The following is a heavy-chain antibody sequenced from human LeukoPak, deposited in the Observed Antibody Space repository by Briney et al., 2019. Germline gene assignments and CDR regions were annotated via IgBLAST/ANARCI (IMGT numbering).Heavy chain of an antibody. CDR3: ARDRYGYYGMDV. V-gene: IGHV3-21*01. Sequence: GGSLTLSCAASRFTFTTYSMKCLRQAPGKGREWVSSISSSTSYIYYADGVKGRFTISKDNAKNSLYLQMNSLRAEDTAVYYCARDRYGYYGMDVWGQGTTVTVSS. D-gene: IGHD1-1*01. CDR2: ISSSTSYI. CDR1: RFTFTTYS. J-gene: IGHJ6*02.